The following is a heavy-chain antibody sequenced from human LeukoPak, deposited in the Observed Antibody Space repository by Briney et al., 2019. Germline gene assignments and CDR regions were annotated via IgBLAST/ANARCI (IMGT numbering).Heavy chain of an antibody. CDR3: ARGPIGGLRKGFDL. J-gene: IGHJ4*02. V-gene: IGHV1-2*02. D-gene: IGHD1-26*01. CDR2: INGNSGAT. Sequence: ASVKVSCKASGYTFTGYYIHWVRQAPGQGLERMGWINGNSGATNYAEKFQGRVTMTSDTYLTTSYMDLNRLTSDDAAVYFCARGPIGGLRKGFDLWGQGTLVTVSS. CDR1: GYTFTGYY.